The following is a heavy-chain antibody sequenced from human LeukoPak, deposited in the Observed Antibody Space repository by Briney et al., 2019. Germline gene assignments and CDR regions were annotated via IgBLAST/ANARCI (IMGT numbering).Heavy chain of an antibody. D-gene: IGHD6-6*01. CDR1: GGSISSGGYY. J-gene: IGHJ4*02. V-gene: IGHV4-31*03. CDR3: ARVGSSSSQIDY. Sequence: SETLSLTCTVSGGSISSGGYYWSWIRQHPGKGLEWIGYIYYSGSAYYNPSLKSRVTISVDTSKNQFSPKLSSVTAADTAVYYCARVGSSSSQIDYWGQGTLVTVSS. CDR2: IYYSGSA.